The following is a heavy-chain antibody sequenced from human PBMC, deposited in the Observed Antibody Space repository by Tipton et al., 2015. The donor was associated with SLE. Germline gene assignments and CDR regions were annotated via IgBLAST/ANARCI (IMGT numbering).Heavy chain of an antibody. CDR2: INHSGST. D-gene: IGHD2-2*01. CDR1: GGSFSGYY. V-gene: IGHV4-34*01. CDR3: AIRRGLYCSSTSCPVGFVP. J-gene: IGHJ5*02. Sequence: TLSLTCAVYGGSFSGYYWSWIRQPPGKGLEWIGEINHSGSTNYNPSLKSRVTISVDTSKNQFSLKLSSVTAADTAVYYCAIRRGLYCSSTSCPVGFVPWGQGTLVTVSS.